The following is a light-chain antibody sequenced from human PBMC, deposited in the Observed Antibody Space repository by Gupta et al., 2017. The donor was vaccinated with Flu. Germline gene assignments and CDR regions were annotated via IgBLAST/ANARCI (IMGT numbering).Light chain of an antibody. CDR1: GNDIAYYNY. CDR3: SSYTSASTWV. CDR2: DVS. V-gene: IGLV2-14*01. J-gene: IGLJ3*02. Sequence: QSALTQPAFVSGSPGQSITISCTGTGNDIAYYNYVSWYQHHPGEVPKLIIYDVSNRPSGVSGRFSGSKSGNTASLAISGLQAEDEADYYCSSYTSASTWVFGGGTKVTVL.